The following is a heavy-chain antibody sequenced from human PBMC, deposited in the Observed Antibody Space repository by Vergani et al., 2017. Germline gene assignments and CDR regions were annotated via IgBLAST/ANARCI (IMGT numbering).Heavy chain of an antibody. V-gene: IGHV3-23*01. CDR1: GFTFSSYA. CDR2: ISGSGGST. J-gene: IGHJ4*02. Sequence: EVQLLESGGGLVQPGGSLRLSCAASGFTFSSYAMSWVRQAPGKGLEWVSAISGSGGSTYYADSVKGRFTISRDNSNNTLYLQMNSLRAEDTAVYYCAKEGDRVVVVPAAIRGPFDYWGQGTLVTVSS. D-gene: IGHD2-2*02. CDR3: AKEGDRVVVVPAAIRGPFDY.